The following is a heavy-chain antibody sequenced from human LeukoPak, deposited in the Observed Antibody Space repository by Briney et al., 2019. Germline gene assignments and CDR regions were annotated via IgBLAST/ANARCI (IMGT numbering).Heavy chain of an antibody. CDR2: IYYSGST. Sequence: SETLSLTCTVSGGSISSYYWSWIRQPPGKGLEWIGYIYYSGSTNYNPSLKSRVTISVDTSKNQFSLKLSSVTAADTAVYYCVRRGVLWFGELPYYYFDLWGRGTLVAVSS. CDR3: VRRGVLWFGELPYYYFDL. CDR1: GGSISSYY. V-gene: IGHV4-59*01. D-gene: IGHD3-10*01. J-gene: IGHJ2*01.